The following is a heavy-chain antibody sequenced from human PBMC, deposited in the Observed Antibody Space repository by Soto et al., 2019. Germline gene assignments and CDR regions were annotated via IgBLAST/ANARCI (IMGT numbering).Heavy chain of an antibody. Sequence: ALRLSCAASGFTFSSYAMHWVRQAPGKGLEWVAVISYDGSNKYYADSVKGRFTISRDNSKNTLYLQMNSLRAEDTAVYYCAREEGSSWVYYFDYWGQGTLVTVSS. J-gene: IGHJ4*02. CDR2: ISYDGSNK. V-gene: IGHV3-30-3*01. CDR3: AREEGSSWVYYFDY. CDR1: GFTFSSYA. D-gene: IGHD6-13*01.